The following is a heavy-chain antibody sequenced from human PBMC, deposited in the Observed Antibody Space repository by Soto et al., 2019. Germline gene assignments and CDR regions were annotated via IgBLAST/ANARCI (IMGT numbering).Heavy chain of an antibody. CDR2: IYYSGST. Sequence: SETLSLTCTVSGGSISSYYWSWIRQPPGKGLEWIGYIYYSGSTNYNPSLKSRVTISVDTSKNQFSLKLSSVTAADTAVYYCARARRTKLRFLEWLPGDNWFDPWGQGTLVTVSS. D-gene: IGHD3-3*01. V-gene: IGHV4-59*08. CDR1: GGSISSYY. CDR3: ARARRTKLRFLEWLPGDNWFDP. J-gene: IGHJ5*02.